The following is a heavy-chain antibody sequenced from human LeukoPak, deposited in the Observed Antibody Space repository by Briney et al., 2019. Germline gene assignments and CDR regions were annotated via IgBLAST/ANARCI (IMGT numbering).Heavy chain of an antibody. J-gene: IGHJ3*02. CDR1: GFTFSSYE. CDR2: ITSSGNTM. CDR3: ARGGSPPEALGDVFDI. V-gene: IGHV3-48*03. Sequence: PGGSLRLSCAASGFTFSSYEMNWVRQAPGKGLEWVSFITSSGNTMYYADSVKGRFTISRDNAKNTLYLHMNTLRGEDTAVYYCARGGSPPEALGDVFDIWGQGTMVTVSS. D-gene: IGHD1-26*01.